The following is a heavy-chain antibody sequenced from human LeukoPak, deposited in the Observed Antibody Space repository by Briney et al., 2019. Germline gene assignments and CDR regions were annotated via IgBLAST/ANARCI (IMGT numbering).Heavy chain of an antibody. CDR1: GFTFSTYA. D-gene: IGHD5-18*01. CDR3: AGGWDTGYSYYGMDV. CDR2: IWYDGSNK. V-gene: IGHV3-33*01. Sequence: GGSLRLSCAASGFTFSTYAMDWVRQAPGKGLEWVAVIWYDGSNKYYADSVKGRFTISRDNSKNTLYLQMNSLRAEDTAVYYCAGGWDTGYSYYGMDVWGPGTTVTVSS. J-gene: IGHJ6*02.